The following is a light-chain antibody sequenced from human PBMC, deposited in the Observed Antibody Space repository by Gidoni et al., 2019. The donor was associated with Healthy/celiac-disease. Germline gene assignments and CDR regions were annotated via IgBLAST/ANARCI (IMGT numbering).Light chain of an antibody. CDR1: SSNIGSNT. Sequence: ISCSGSSSNIGSNTVNWYQQLPGTAPKLLSYSNNQRPSGVPDRFSGSKSGTSASLAISGLQSEDEADYYCAAWDDSLNAVVFGGGTKLTV. V-gene: IGLV1-44*01. J-gene: IGLJ2*01. CDR3: AAWDDSLNAVV. CDR2: SNN.